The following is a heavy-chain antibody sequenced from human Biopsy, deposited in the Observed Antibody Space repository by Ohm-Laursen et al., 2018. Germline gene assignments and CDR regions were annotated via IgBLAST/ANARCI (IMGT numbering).Heavy chain of an antibody. V-gene: IGHV4-59*01. CDR1: GDSIRSYY. Sequence: GTLSLTCTVSGDSIRSYYWSWIRQTPEKGLEWIGHVYFTGSTNFNPSLKSRVTISVDTSRVRFFLTLSSVTAADTAIYYCARDRRGDSYMDVWGQGTTVTVSS. D-gene: IGHD2-15*01. J-gene: IGHJ6*02. CDR2: VYFTGST. CDR3: ARDRRGDSYMDV.